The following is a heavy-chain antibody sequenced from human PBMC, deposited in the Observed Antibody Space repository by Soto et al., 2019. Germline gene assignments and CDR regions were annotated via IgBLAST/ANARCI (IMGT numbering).Heavy chain of an antibody. CDR1: GGSISSYY. V-gene: IGHV4-4*07. Sequence: SETLSLTCTVSGGSISSYYWSWIRQPAGKGLEWIGRIYTSGSTNYNPSLKSRVTMSVDTSKNQFSLKLSSVTAADTAVYYCARDPICSGGSCYSLFDPWGQGTLVTVSS. CDR2: IYTSGST. J-gene: IGHJ5*02. D-gene: IGHD2-15*01. CDR3: ARDPICSGGSCYSLFDP.